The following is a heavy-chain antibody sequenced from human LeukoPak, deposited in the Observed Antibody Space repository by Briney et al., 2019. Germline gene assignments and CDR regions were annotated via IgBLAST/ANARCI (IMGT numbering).Heavy chain of an antibody. D-gene: IGHD6-19*01. CDR1: GFTFSSYA. Sequence: GGSLRLSCAASGFTFSSYAMSWVRQAPGKGLEWVSAISGSGGSTYYADSVKGRFTISRDNSKNTLYLQMNSLRAEDTAVYYCAREGRAVAGNYYYYMDVWGKGTTVTVSS. J-gene: IGHJ6*03. CDR3: AREGRAVAGNYYYYMDV. V-gene: IGHV3-23*01. CDR2: ISGSGGST.